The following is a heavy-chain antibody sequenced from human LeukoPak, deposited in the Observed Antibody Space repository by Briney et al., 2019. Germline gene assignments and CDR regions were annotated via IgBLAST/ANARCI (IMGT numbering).Heavy chain of an antibody. D-gene: IGHD2-2*01. Sequence: PSETLSLTCTVSGGSISSSSYYWGWIRQPPGKGLEWIGSIYYSGSTYYNPSLKSRVTISVDTSKNQFSLKLSSVTAADTAVYYCARPQGMDCSSTSCYLSIGWFDPWGQGTLVTVSS. CDR2: IYYSGST. V-gene: IGHV4-39*01. CDR3: ARPQGMDCSSTSCYLSIGWFDP. J-gene: IGHJ5*02. CDR1: GGSISSSSYY.